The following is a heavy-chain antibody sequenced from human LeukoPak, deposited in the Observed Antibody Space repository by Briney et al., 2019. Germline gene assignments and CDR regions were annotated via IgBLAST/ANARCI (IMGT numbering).Heavy chain of an antibody. J-gene: IGHJ6*02. CDR1: GFTFSNAR. CDR3: TTPEKCGASPRSYYCFGMDI. CDR2: IKSKCDGVTT. Sequence: PGGSLRLSGAASGFTFSNARMSWVRQAPGQGLEWVCRIKSKCDGVTTDYAAPVKGRITIARDDSKQALDLQMHSVNPKYIACYYCTTPEKCGASPRSYYCFGMDIWGQGTTVTVSS. D-gene: IGHD4-17*01. V-gene: IGHV3-15*01.